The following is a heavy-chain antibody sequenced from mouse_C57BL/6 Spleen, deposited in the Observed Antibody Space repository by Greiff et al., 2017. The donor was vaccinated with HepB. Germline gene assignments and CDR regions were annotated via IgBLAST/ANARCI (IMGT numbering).Heavy chain of an antibody. J-gene: IGHJ3*01. CDR1: GFTFSDYG. CDR3: AKGPPYDYDGAWFAY. D-gene: IGHD2-4*01. V-gene: IGHV5-17*01. CDR2: ISSGSSTI. Sequence: EVKLEESGGGLVKPGGSLKLSCAASGFTFSDYGMHWVRQAPEKGLEWVAYISSGSSTIYYADTVKGRFTISRDNAKNTLFLQMTSLRSEDTAMYYCAKGPPYDYDGAWFAYWGQGTLVTVSA.